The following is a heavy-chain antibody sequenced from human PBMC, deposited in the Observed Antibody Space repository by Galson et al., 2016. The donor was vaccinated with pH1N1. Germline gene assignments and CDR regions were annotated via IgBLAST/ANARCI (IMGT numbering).Heavy chain of an antibody. CDR2: ISQDGSRK. CDR3: ATEDYYTSLY. Sequence: SLRLSCAAPGFIFSDYWMSWVRQAPGKGLEWVAKISQDGSRKYYVDSMKGRCTISRDNAENSLSLQMNSLRVEDTALYYCATEDYYTSLYWGQGILVTVSS. CDR1: GFIFSDYW. D-gene: IGHD1-26*01. V-gene: IGHV3-7*01. J-gene: IGHJ4*02.